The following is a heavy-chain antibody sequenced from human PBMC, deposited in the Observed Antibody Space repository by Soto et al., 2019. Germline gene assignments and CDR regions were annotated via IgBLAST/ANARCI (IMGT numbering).Heavy chain of an antibody. J-gene: IGHJ5*02. CDR1: GYTFTTYG. CDR3: ARAALTMIVTNWFDP. V-gene: IGHV1-18*01. Sequence: QVQLVQSGAEVKKPGASVKVSCKASGYTFTTYGISWVRQAPGQGLEWMGWISAYNGNTNFEQKFQGRVTMNTDTSTSIAYMELRSLRSDDTAVYYCARAALTMIVTNWFDPWGQGTLVTVSS. D-gene: IGHD3-22*01. CDR2: ISAYNGNT.